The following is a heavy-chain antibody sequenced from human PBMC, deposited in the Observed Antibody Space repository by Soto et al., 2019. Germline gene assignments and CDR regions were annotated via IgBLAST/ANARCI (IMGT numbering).Heavy chain of an antibody. CDR3: ARDRVPGPLVD. D-gene: IGHD1-1*01. Sequence: QVQLVESGGGVVQPGRSLRLSCAASGFTFSSYGMHWVRQAPGKGLEWVAVIWYDGSNKYYADSVKGRFTISRDNSKNTLYLQMNSLRAEDTAVYYCARDRVPGPLVDWGQGTLVTVFS. CDR2: IWYDGSNK. V-gene: IGHV3-33*01. J-gene: IGHJ4*02. CDR1: GFTFSSYG.